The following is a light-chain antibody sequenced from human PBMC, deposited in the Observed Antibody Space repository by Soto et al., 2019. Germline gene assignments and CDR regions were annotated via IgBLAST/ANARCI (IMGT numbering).Light chain of an antibody. Sequence: QAVLTQPPSVSGAPGQRVTISCTGSSSNIGANYDVHWYQQRPGTAPKLLIFGNSNRPSGVTDRFSGSKSGTSASLAITGLQAEDEGDYYCQSYDSSLSARDVFGTGTKLTVI. V-gene: IGLV1-40*01. CDR3: QSYDSSLSARDV. CDR2: GNS. CDR1: SSNIGANYD. J-gene: IGLJ1*01.